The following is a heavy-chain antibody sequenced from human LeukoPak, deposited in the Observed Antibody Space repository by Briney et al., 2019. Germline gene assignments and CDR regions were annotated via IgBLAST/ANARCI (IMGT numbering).Heavy chain of an antibody. CDR3: ASFPPLYYFDY. CDR2: IKQDGSEK. J-gene: IGHJ4*02. Sequence: PGGSLRLSCAASGFTFSSYWMSWVRQAPGKGLEWVANIKQDGSEKYYVDSVKGRFTISRDNAKNSLYLQMNSLRAKDTAVYYCASFPPLYYFDYWGQGTLVTVSS. CDR1: GFTFSSYW. V-gene: IGHV3-7*05.